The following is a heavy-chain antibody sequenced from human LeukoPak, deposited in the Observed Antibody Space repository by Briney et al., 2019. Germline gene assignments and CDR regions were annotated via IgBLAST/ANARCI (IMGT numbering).Heavy chain of an antibody. CDR3: ARRVRYFDWLLYSTTFDY. CDR2: IYYSGST. D-gene: IGHD3-9*01. Sequence: SETLSLTCTVSGGSISSYYWTWIRQPPGKGLEWIGYIYYSGSTNYNPSLKSRVTISVDTSKNQFSLKLSSVTAADTAVYYCARRVRYFDWLLYSTTFDYWGQGTLVTVSS. J-gene: IGHJ4*02. CDR1: GGSISSYY. V-gene: IGHV4-59*12.